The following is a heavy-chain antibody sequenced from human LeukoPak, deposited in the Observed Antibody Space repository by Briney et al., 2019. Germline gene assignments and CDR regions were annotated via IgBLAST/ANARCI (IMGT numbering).Heavy chain of an antibody. CDR2: ISSDGNNT. CDR1: GFTFSSNW. J-gene: IGHJ4*02. CDR3: VRELPYSGSRGFDC. V-gene: IGHV3-74*01. D-gene: IGHD1-26*01. Sequence: PGGSLRLSCAASGFTFSSNWMHWVRHAPGKGLVWVSRISSDGNNTNYADSVRGRFTISRDNAKNTLYLQMSSLRAEDTAVYYCVRELPYSGSRGFDCWGQGTLDTVSS.